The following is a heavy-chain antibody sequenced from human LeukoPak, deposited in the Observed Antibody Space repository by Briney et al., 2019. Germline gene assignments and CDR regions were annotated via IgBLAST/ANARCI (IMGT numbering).Heavy chain of an antibody. CDR1: GGTFSSYA. D-gene: IGHD5-18*01. V-gene: IGHV1-69*06. Sequence: ASVKVSCKASGGTFSSYAISWVRQAPGQGLEWMGGIIPIFGTANYAQKFQGRVTITADKSTSTAYMELSSLRSGDTAVYYCAQLTAMAIRWGQGTLVTVSS. J-gene: IGHJ4*02. CDR2: IIPIFGTA. CDR3: AQLTAMAIR.